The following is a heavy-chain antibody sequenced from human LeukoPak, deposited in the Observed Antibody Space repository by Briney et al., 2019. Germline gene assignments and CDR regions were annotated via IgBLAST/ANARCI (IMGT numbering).Heavy chain of an antibody. J-gene: IGHJ4*02. CDR1: GFTFNSYA. CDR2: ISGSGGST. Sequence: GGSLRLSCAASGFTFNSYAMSWVRQAPGKGLEWVSAISGSGGSTYYADSVKGRFTISRDNSKNTLYLQMNSLRAEDTAVYYCAKATIFGVVIGYYFDYWGQGTLVTVPS. D-gene: IGHD3-3*01. V-gene: IGHV3-23*01. CDR3: AKATIFGVVIGYYFDY.